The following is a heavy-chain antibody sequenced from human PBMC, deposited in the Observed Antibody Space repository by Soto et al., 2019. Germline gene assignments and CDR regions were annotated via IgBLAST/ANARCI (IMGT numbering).Heavy chain of an antibody. CDR2: IYPGDSDT. J-gene: IGHJ5*02. Sequence: GESLKISCKGSGYSFTSYWIGWVRQMPGKGLEWMGIIYPGDSDTRYSPSFQGQVTISADTSASTAYMEMGRLRPEDTAMYYCARSPMNRGVIGAFDPWGQGTLVTVSS. V-gene: IGHV5-51*01. CDR1: GYSFTSYW. D-gene: IGHD3-10*01. CDR3: ARSPMNRGVIGAFDP.